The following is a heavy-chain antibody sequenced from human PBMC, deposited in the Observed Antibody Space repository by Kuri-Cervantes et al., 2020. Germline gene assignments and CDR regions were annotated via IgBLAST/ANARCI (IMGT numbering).Heavy chain of an antibody. Sequence: ASVNVSCKASGYTFTSYDINWVRQATGQGLEWMGWMNPNSGNTGYAQKFQGRVTMTRNTSISTAYMELSSLRSKDTAVYYCARDGKTRNWFDPWGQGTLVTVSS. V-gene: IGHV1-8*02. CDR2: MNPNSGNT. D-gene: IGHD1-26*01. CDR1: GYTFTSYD. J-gene: IGHJ5*02. CDR3: ARDGKTRNWFDP.